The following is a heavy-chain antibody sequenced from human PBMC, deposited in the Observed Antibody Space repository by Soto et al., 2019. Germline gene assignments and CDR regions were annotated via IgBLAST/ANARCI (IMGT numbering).Heavy chain of an antibody. Sequence: AAVKGSCQSSGYTFTSYGISWVLQAPGQGLEWMGWISGYNGDANYAQKLQGRVTMTTDTSTSTAYMELRSLRSDDTAVYYCAMSPQTAARARLCYWGQGTPVTVSS. J-gene: IGHJ4*01. CDR3: AMSPQTAARARLCY. CDR2: ISGYNGDA. CDR1: GYTFTSYG. D-gene: IGHD6-6*01. V-gene: IGHV1-18*04.